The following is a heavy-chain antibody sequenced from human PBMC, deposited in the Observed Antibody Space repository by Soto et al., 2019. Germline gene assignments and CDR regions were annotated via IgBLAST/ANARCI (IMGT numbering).Heavy chain of an antibody. CDR3: GRVAGTRVYYYYYYMDV. J-gene: IGHJ6*03. CDR1: GFTFSSYW. V-gene: IGHV3-74*01. Sequence: GGSLRLSCAASGFTFSSYWMHWVRPAPGKGLVWVSRINSDGSSTSYADSVKGRFAIFRDNAKNTMYLQMNSRRGEDTAVYYCGRVAGTRVYYYYYYMDVWGKGTTVTVSS. D-gene: IGHD1-7*01. CDR2: INSDGSST.